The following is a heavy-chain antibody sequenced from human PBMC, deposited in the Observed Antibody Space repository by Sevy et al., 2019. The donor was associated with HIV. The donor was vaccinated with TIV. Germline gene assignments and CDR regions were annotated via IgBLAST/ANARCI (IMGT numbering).Heavy chain of an antibody. CDR1: GFPFSSYE. CDR2: ITNSGSTK. CDR3: ARDLPPSATTVAHFDY. D-gene: IGHD4-17*01. J-gene: IGHJ4*02. V-gene: IGHV3-48*03. Sequence: GGSLRLSCTASGFPFSSYEMIWVRQAPGKGLEWVSYITNSGSTKYYSDSVKGRFTISRDNAKNSLYLQMNNLRAEDTAVYYCARDLPPSATTVAHFDYWGRGTLVTVSS.